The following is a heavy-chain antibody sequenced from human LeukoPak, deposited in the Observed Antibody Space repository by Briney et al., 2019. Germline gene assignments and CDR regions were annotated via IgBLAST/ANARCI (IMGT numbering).Heavy chain of an antibody. Sequence: SETLSLTCTVSGGSISSGGYYWSWIRQPPGKGLEWIGYIYHSGSTYYNPSLKSRVTISVDRSKNQFSLKLSSVTAADTAVYYCAREIGPFDYWGQGTLVTVSS. CDR1: GGSISSGGYY. J-gene: IGHJ4*02. CDR3: AREIGPFDY. V-gene: IGHV4-30-2*01. CDR2: IYHSGST.